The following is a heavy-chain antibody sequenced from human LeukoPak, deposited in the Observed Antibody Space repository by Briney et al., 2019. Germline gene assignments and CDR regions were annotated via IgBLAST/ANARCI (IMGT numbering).Heavy chain of an antibody. J-gene: IGHJ4*02. CDR1: GGSISSGDYY. V-gene: IGHV4-30-4*01. Sequence: SGTLSLTCTVYGGSISSGDYYLSWIRQPPGKGLEWIGYIYYSGSTYYNPSLKSRVTISVDTSKNQFSLKLSSVTAADTAVYYCARDNYYDSSGYVHWGQGTLVTVSS. CDR2: IYYSGST. CDR3: ARDNYYDSSGYVH. D-gene: IGHD3-22*01.